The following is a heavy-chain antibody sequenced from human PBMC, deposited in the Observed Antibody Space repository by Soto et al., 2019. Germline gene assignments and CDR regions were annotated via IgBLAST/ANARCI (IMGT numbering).Heavy chain of an antibody. J-gene: IGHJ5*02. Sequence: SETLSLICTVSGGSISSYYWSWIRQPPGKGLEWIGYIYYSGSTNYNPSLKSRVTISVDTSKNQFSLKLSSVTAADTAVYYCARDLYYYDSSGYYSWFDPWGQGTLVTVSS. CDR2: IYYSGST. CDR3: ARDLYYYDSSGYYSWFDP. V-gene: IGHV4-59*01. D-gene: IGHD3-22*01. CDR1: GGSISSYY.